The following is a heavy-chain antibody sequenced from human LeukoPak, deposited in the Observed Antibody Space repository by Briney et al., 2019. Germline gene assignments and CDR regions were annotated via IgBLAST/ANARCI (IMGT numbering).Heavy chain of an antibody. J-gene: IGHJ4*02. CDR3: AKDQSRVGASDPFDY. CDR2: ISGSGATT. D-gene: IGHD1-26*01. Sequence: AGSLRLSCAASGFTFSSCAMTWVCQAPGKGLEWVSSISGSGATTYYADSVKGRFTISRDNSNNTVYLQMNSLRAEDTAVYYCAKDQSRVGASDPFDYWGQGMQVGVSS. V-gene: IGHV3-23*01. CDR1: GFTFSSCA.